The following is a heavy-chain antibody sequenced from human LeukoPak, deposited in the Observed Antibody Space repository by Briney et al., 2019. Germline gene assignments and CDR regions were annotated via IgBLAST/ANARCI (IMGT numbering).Heavy chain of an antibody. CDR1: GFTFISYA. V-gene: IGHV3-23*01. Sequence: LGGSLRLSCAASGFTFISYAMSWVRQAPGKGLEWVSAISGSGGSTYYADSVKGRFTISRDNSKNTLYLQMNSLRAEDTAVYYCAKATGSGGSRQFRPLNYWGQGTLVTVSS. CDR2: ISGSGGST. D-gene: IGHD2-15*01. CDR3: AKATGSGGSRQFRPLNY. J-gene: IGHJ4*02.